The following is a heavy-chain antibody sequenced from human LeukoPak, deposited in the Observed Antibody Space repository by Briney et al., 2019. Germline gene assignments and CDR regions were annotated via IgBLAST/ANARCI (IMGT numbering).Heavy chain of an antibody. CDR1: GYTFTGNY. Sequence: ASVKVSCNASGYTFTGNYMIWVRQAPGQGLEWMGWINPNSGGTNYAQKFQGRVTMTRDTTISTAYIDLSRLTPDDTAVYSCARGYSGYESFDYWGQGTLVTVSS. V-gene: IGHV1-2*02. CDR2: INPNSGGT. D-gene: IGHD5-12*01. CDR3: ARGYSGYESFDY. J-gene: IGHJ4*02.